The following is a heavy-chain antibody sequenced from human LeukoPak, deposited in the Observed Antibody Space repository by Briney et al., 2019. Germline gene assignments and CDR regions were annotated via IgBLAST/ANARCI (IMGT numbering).Heavy chain of an antibody. CDR2: IRYDGSNK. J-gene: IGHJ3*02. CDR1: GFTFSSYG. CDR3: AKDLGIAAYYDAFDI. Sequence: GGSLRLSCAASGFTFSSYGMHWVHQAPGKGLEWVAFIRYDGSNKYYADSVKGRFTISRDNSKNTLYLQMNSLRAEDTAVYYCAKDLGIAAYYDAFDIWGQGTMVTVSS. D-gene: IGHD6-13*01. V-gene: IGHV3-30*02.